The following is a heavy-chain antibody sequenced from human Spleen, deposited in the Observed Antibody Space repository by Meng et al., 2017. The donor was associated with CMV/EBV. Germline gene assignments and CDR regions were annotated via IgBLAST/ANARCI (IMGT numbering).Heavy chain of an antibody. J-gene: IGHJ5*02. CDR3: ARVRVEMETGWVGTWFDP. Sequence: SVKVSCKASGGTFNRYAITWVRQAPGQGFEWMGGVIPYVNIANYAQMFQGRVTMTADKSTSTVYMELSSLRSEDTAVYYCARVRVEMETGWVGTWFDPWGQGTLVTVSS. CDR1: GGTFNRYA. V-gene: IGHV1-69*10. D-gene: IGHD5-24*01. CDR2: VIPYVNIA.